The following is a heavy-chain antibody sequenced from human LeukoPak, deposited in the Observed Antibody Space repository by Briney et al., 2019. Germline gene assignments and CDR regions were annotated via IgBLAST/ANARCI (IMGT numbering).Heavy chain of an antibody. D-gene: IGHD3-22*01. CDR3: AKDRYGSSAYYPEYFQH. Sequence: GGSLRLSCVASGFTFRSYAMNWVRQAPGKGLEWVSGISGSGETTYYADSVKGRFTISRDNSKNTLYLQMNSLRAEDTAVYYCAKDRYGSSAYYPEYFQHWGQGTLVTVSS. CDR1: GFTFRSYA. CDR2: ISGSGETT. V-gene: IGHV3-23*01. J-gene: IGHJ1*01.